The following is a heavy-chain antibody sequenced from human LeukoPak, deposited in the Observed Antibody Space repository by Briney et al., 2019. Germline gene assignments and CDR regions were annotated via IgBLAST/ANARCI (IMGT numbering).Heavy chain of an antibody. Sequence: GGSLRLSCAASGFTFSSYAMSWVRQAPGKGLEWVSAISGSGGSTYYADSVKGRFTISRDNSKNTLYLQMNSLRAEDTAVYYCAGDYGDYVVGGGWFDPWGQGTLVTVSS. V-gene: IGHV3-23*01. CDR1: GFTFSSYA. J-gene: IGHJ5*02. CDR3: AGDYGDYVVGGGWFDP. CDR2: ISGSGGST. D-gene: IGHD4-17*01.